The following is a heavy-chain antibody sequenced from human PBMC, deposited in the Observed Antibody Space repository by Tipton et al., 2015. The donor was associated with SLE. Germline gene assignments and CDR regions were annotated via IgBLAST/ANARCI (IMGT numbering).Heavy chain of an antibody. Sequence: SLRLSCAASGFTFSSYWMSWVRQAPGKGLEWVANIKQDGSEKYYVDSVKGRFTISRDNAKNSLYLQMNSLRAEDTAVYYCARGLGRLPDYFDYWGQGTLVTVSS. V-gene: IGHV3-7*01. CDR3: ARGLGRLPDYFDY. CDR1: GFTFSSYW. CDR2: IKQDGSEK. J-gene: IGHJ4*02. D-gene: IGHD6-25*01.